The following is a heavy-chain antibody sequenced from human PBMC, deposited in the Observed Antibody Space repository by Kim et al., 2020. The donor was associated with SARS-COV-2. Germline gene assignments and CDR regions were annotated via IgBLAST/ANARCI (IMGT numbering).Heavy chain of an antibody. D-gene: IGHD4-4*01. J-gene: IGHJ4*02. V-gene: IGHV3-53*01. Sequence: SVKGRFTVSRDTSKNTLFVQMNSLRAEDTAVYYCASFSRDDYRGDSDFFDSWGQGTLVTVSS. CDR3: ASFSRDDYRGDSDFFDS.